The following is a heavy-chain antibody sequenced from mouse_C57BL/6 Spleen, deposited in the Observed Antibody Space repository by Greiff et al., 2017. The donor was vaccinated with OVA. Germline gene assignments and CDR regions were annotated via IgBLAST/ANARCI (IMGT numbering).Heavy chain of an antibody. J-gene: IGHJ4*01. CDR2: INPYNGGT. D-gene: IGHD2-2*01. V-gene: IGHV1-19*01. CDR3: ARGGYDFYYAMDY. CDR1: GYTFTDYY. Sequence: VQLQQSGPVLVKPGASVKMSCKASGYTFTDYYMNWVKQSHGKSLEWIGVINPYNGGTSYNQKFKGKATLTVDKSSSTAYMELNSLTSEDSAVYYCARGGYDFYYAMDYWGQGTSVTVSP.